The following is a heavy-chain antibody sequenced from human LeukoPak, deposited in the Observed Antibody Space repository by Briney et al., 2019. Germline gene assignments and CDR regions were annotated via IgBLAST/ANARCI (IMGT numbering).Heavy chain of an antibody. V-gene: IGHV3-20*04. CDR1: GFTFDDYG. CDR2: INWSGGDT. J-gene: IGHJ4*02. Sequence: PGGSLRLSCAASGFTFDDYGMSWVRQVPGKGLEWVSRINWSGGDTTYADSVKGRFSISRDNAKNSLYLQMNSLRAEDTAVYYCASSSSWYDYWGQGTLITVSS. D-gene: IGHD6-13*01. CDR3: ASSSSWYDY.